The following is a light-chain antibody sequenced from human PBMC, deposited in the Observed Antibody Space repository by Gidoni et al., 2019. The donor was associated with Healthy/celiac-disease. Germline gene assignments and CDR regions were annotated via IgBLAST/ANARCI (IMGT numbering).Light chain of an antibody. CDR2: KVS. J-gene: IGKJ4*01. CDR1: QSLVYSDGNTY. Sequence: DVVMNQSPLSLPVTLGQPASISCRSSQSLVYSDGNTYLNWFQQRPGQSPRRLIYKVSNRDSGVPDRFSGSGSGTDFTLKISRVEAEDVGVYYCMQGTHWQGLTFGGGTKVEIK. V-gene: IGKV2-30*01. CDR3: MQGTHWQGLT.